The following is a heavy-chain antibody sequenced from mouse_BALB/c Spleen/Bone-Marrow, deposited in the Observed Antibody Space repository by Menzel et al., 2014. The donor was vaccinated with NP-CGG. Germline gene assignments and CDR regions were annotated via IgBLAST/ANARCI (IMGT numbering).Heavy chain of an antibody. V-gene: IGHV14-3*02. Sequence: VHVKQSGAELVKPGASVKLSCTASGFNIKDTYIHWVKRRPEQGLEWIGRIDPENGNIKYDPKFQVKATITADTSSNTAYLQLSSVTSEDTAVYYCTRRGFDFWGQGTTLTVSS. CDR3: TRRGFDF. J-gene: IGHJ2*01. CDR1: GFNIKDTY. CDR2: IDPENGNI.